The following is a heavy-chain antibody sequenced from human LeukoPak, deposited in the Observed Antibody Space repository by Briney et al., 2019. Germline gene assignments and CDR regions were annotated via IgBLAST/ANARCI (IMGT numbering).Heavy chain of an antibody. CDR1: GFTFSDYY. CDR2: ISPSGSSI. D-gene: IGHD3-3*02. Sequence: PGGSLRLSCAASGFTFSDYYMSWIRQAPGKGLEWVSYISPSGSSIYYADSMKGRFTISRDNAKNSLYLQMNSLRAEGTAVYYCAKGHFEMTPWGQGTLVTVSS. CDR3: AKGHFEMTP. V-gene: IGHV3-11*01. J-gene: IGHJ4*02.